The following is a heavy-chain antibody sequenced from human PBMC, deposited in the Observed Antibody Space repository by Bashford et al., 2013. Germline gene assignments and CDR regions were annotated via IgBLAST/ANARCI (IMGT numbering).Heavy chain of an antibody. V-gene: IGHV4-4*02. J-gene: IGHJ4*02. CDR1: GGSISSSNW. CDR3: ARLTVTYDFWSGFGRGPSAGLDY. CDR2: IYHSGST. D-gene: IGHD3-3*01. Sequence: SETLSLTCAVSGGSISSSNWWSWVRQPPGKGLEWIGEIYHSGSTNYNPSLKSRVTISVDKSKNQFSLKLSSVTAADTAVYYCARLTVTYDFWSGFGRGPSAGLDYWGQGTLVTVSS.